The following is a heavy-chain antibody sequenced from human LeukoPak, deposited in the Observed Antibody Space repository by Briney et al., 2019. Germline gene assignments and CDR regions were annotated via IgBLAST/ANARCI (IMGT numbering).Heavy chain of an antibody. D-gene: IGHD3-3*01. CDR1: GFTFSSYW. J-gene: IGHJ3*02. CDR2: IKQDGSEK. CDR3: ARSITIFGVVTIRQAFDI. V-gene: IGHV3-7*01. Sequence: GGSLRLSCAASGFTFSSYWMSWVRQAPGKGLEWVANIKQDGSEKYYVDSVKGRFTISRDNAKKSLYLQMNSLRAEDTAVYYCARSITIFGVVTIRQAFDIWGQGTMVTVSS.